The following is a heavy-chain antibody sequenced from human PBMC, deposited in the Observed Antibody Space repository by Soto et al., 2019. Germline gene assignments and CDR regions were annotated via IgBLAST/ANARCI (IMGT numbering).Heavy chain of an antibody. CDR1: GYTFSSYG. V-gene: IGHV1-18*01. J-gene: IGHJ6*02. CDR2: ISAYNDDT. D-gene: IGHD1-1*01. Sequence: QVQLVQSGAEVKKPGASVKVSCKASGYTFSSYGLSWVRQAPGHGLEWMGWISAYNDDTNYAQILQGRVTMTTETSTSTAYMELRSMRSDDPAVYYCARERRDAYNLFYGMDVWGQGTTVTVSS. CDR3: ARERRDAYNLFYGMDV.